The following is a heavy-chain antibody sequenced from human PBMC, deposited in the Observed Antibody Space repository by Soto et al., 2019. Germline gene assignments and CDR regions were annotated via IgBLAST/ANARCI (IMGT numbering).Heavy chain of an antibody. CDR3: ARDKIKGAPDYLDS. J-gene: IGHJ4*02. CDR2: IAYDGTIK. D-gene: IGHD1-26*01. Sequence: QEPLVESGGDVVQPGRSLTLSCAASGFTFSANAMHWVRQAPGKGLEWVAVIAYDGTIKIYRDSVQGRFTISRDDSKSTLYLQMNSLRPEDTAVYYCARDKIKGAPDYLDSWGQGTRVTVSS. CDR1: GFTFSANA. V-gene: IGHV3-30-3*01.